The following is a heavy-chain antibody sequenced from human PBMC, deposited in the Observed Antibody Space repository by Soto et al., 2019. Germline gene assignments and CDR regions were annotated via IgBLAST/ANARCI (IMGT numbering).Heavy chain of an antibody. CDR1: GFAFNTYS. D-gene: IGHD3-3*01. Sequence: PGGSLRLSCADSGFAFNTYSMNWVRQSPGKGLEWVSYISTSGSTIYYADSVKGRFTISRDNAKNSVFLQMNTLRDEDAAVYYCAREAASGSDYWGQGP. CDR3: AREAASGSDY. J-gene: IGHJ4*02. CDR2: ISTSGSTI. V-gene: IGHV3-48*02.